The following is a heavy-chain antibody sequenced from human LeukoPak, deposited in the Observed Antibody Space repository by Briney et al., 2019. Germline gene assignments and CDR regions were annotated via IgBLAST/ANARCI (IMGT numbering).Heavy chain of an antibody. V-gene: IGHV4-39*07. CDR2: VYYSGST. J-gene: IGHJ6*02. Sequence: SETLSLTCNVSGGSISTSSYYWGWIRQPPGKGPEWIGSVYYSGSTNYNPSLKSRVTISVDTSKNQFSLKLSSVTAADTAVYYCARVWFGELSPLSGYYYGMDVWGQGTTVTVSS. CDR1: GGSISTSSYY. CDR3: ARVWFGELSPLSGYYYGMDV. D-gene: IGHD3-10*01.